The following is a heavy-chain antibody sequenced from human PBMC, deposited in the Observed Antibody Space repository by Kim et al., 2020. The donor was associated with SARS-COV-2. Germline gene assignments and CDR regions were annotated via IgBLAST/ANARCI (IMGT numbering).Heavy chain of an antibody. CDR3: TTAILGITMVRGVIITNDF. CDR2: IKSKTDGGTT. CDR1: GFTFSNAW. Sequence: GGSLRLSCAAYGFTFSNAWMSWVRQAPGKGLEWVGRIKSKTDGGTTDYAAAVKGRFTISRDDSKNTLYLQMNSLKTEDTAVYYCTTAILGITMVRGVIITNDFWGQGTLVTVSS. V-gene: IGHV3-15*01. D-gene: IGHD3-10*01. J-gene: IGHJ4*02.